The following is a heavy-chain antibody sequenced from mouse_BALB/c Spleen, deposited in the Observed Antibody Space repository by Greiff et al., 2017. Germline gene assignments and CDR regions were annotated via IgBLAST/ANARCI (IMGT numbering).Heavy chain of an antibody. V-gene: IGHV1-69*02. CDR2: IYPSDSYT. J-gene: IGHJ2*01. Sequence: VQLQQPGAELVRPGASVKLSCKASGYTFTSYWINWVKQRPGQGLEWIGNIYPSDSYTNYNQKFKDKATLTVDKSSSTAYMQLSSPTSEDSAVYYCTRRVYGNLRHLDYWGQGTTLTVSS. CDR3: TRRVYGNLRHLDY. CDR1: GYTFTSYW. D-gene: IGHD2-1*01.